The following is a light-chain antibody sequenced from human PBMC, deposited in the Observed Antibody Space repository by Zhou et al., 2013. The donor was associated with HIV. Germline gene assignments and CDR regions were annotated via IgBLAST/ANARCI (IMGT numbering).Light chain of an antibody. Sequence: QSALTQPASVSGSPGQSITISCTGTSSDIGAYNYVYWYQQHSGKAPKLMIYDVANRPSGVSNRFSGSKSANTASLTISGLQAEDEADYYCSSFTSSDTVIFGGGTKLTV. CDR2: DVA. J-gene: IGLJ2*01. CDR1: SSDIGAYNY. V-gene: IGLV2-14*03. CDR3: SSFTSSDTVI.